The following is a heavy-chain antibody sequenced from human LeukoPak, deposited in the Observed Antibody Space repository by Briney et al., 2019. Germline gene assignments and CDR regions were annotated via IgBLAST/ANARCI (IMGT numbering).Heavy chain of an antibody. CDR3: ARREGDYGDYQHGGVDAFDI. CDR2: IYYSGST. D-gene: IGHD4-17*01. J-gene: IGHJ3*02. V-gene: IGHV4-38-2*02. CDR1: GYSISSGYY. Sequence: SETLSLTCTVSGYSISSGYYWGWIRQPPGKGLEWIGSIYYSGSTNYNSSLKSRVTISVDKSKNHFSLKLSSVTAADTAVYYCARREGDYGDYQHGGVDAFDIWGQGTMVTVSS.